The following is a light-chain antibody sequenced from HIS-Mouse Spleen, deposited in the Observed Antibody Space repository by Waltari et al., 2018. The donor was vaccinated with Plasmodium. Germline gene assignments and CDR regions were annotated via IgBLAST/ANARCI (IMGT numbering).Light chain of an antibody. Sequence: DIQMTQSPSYLSASVGDRVTITCQASQDISNYLNWYQQKPGKAIKLLIYDASNLETGVPSRFSGSGSGTDFTFTISSLQPEVIATYYCQQYDNLPYTFGQGTKLEIK. CDR1: QDISNY. J-gene: IGKJ2*01. CDR2: DAS. V-gene: IGKV1-33*01. CDR3: QQYDNLPYT.